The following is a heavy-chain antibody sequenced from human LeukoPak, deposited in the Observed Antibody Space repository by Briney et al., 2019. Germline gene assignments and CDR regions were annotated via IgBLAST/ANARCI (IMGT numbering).Heavy chain of an antibody. J-gene: IGHJ3*02. CDR3: ARFCSGGSCTHAFDI. V-gene: IGHV1-69*10. Sequence: SVKVSFKASGGTFISYAINWVRQAPGQGREWMGRIIPIFGIANYAQKFQGRVTITADKSTSTAYMELSSLRSEDTAVYYCARFCSGGSCTHAFDIWGQGTMVTVSS. CDR1: GGTFISYA. D-gene: IGHD2-15*01. CDR2: IIPIFGIA.